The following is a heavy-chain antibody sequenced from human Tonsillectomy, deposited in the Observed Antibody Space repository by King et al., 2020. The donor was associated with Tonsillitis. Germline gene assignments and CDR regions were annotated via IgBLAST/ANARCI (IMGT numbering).Heavy chain of an antibody. D-gene: IGHD5-24*01. CDR1: GFSLSTSGVG. CDR3: APRRWTEYYFDY. J-gene: IGHJ4*02. CDR2: IYWNDDK. Sequence: ITLKESGPTLVKPTQTLTLTCTFSGFSLSTSGVGVGWIRQPPGKALEWLALIYWNDDKRYSPSLKSRLTITKDTSKTQVVLTMTNMDPVDTATYYCAPRRWTEYYFDYWGQGTLVTVSS. V-gene: IGHV2-5*01.